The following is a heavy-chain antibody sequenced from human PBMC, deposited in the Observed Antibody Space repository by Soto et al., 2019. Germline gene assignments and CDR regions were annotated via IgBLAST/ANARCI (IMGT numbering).Heavy chain of an antibody. CDR2: ISNRGDT. CDR3: AREPGYCRGGSCSITGDAFDI. Sequence: EVQLVESGGGLVQPGGSLRLSCTASGFIVSDTYMNWVRQAPGKGLEWVSVISNRGDTHYADSVRGRFSLSRDIADNTFHLQMNNRRVEDTAVYYCAREPGYCRGGSCSITGDAFDIWGQGTMVTVSS. V-gene: IGHV3-66*01. D-gene: IGHD2-15*01. CDR1: GFIVSDTY. J-gene: IGHJ3*02.